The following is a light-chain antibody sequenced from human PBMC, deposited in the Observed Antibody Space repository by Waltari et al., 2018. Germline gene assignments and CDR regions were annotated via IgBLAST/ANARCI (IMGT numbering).Light chain of an antibody. CDR1: SSDVGRYNY. V-gene: IGLV2-14*03. CDR2: DVS. Sequence: QSALTQPASVSGSPGQSITISCPGPSSDVGRYNYVSWSQQHPGKAPKLMIYDVSNRPSGVSNRFSGSKSGNTASLTISGLQAEDEADYYCSSYTSSSTLEVVFGGGTKLTVL. CDR3: SSYTSSSTLEVV. J-gene: IGLJ2*01.